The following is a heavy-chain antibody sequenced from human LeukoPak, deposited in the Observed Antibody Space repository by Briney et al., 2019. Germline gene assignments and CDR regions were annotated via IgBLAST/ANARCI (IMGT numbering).Heavy chain of an antibody. Sequence: ASVKVSCKASGYTFTSYPMNWVRQAPGQGLEWMGWINTNTGNPTYAQGFTGRFVFSLDTSVSTAYPQISSLKAEDTAVYYCAKRYYSGYDLGPRWFDPWGQGTLVTVSS. D-gene: IGHD5-12*01. CDR1: GYTFTSYP. V-gene: IGHV7-4-1*02. CDR2: INTNTGNP. CDR3: AKRYYSGYDLGPRWFDP. J-gene: IGHJ5*02.